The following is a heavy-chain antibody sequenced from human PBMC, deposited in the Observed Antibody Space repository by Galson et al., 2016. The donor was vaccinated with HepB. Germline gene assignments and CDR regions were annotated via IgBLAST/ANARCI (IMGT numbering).Heavy chain of an antibody. V-gene: IGHV4-59*11. D-gene: IGHD1-20*01. J-gene: IGHJ4*02. Sequence: SETLSLTCDVSDESIMTHYWSWIRQSPGKGLEWLGYTHSSGNSKYNPSLTSRVTMSLDTSRSRLSLRLRSVTAADTAVYFCARGTRFSYKWSFDSWGQGAQVTVSS. CDR3: ARGTRFSYKWSFDS. CDR2: THSSGNS. CDR1: DESIMTHY.